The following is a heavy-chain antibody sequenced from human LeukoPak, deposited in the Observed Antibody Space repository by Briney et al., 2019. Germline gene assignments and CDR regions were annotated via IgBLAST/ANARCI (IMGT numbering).Heavy chain of an antibody. CDR2: INADGSST. D-gene: IGHD6-19*01. J-gene: IGHJ4*02. Sequence: GGSLRLSCAPSGFTFSSYWMHWVRQAPGKGLVWVSRINADGSSTSYADSVKGRFTISRDNAKNTLYLQMNSLRAEDTAVYYCAPSSLTYSSGWYGYWGQGTLVTVSS. CDR3: APSSLTYSSGWYGY. V-gene: IGHV3-74*01. CDR1: GFTFSSYW.